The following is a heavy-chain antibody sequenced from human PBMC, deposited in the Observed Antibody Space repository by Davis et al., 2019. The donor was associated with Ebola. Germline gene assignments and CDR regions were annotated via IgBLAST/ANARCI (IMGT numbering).Heavy chain of an antibody. D-gene: IGHD1-1*01. J-gene: IGHJ4*02. V-gene: IGHV4-39*07. CDR3: ARGLYPWELDY. CDR2: INHSGST. CDR1: GGSISSGDYS. Sequence: ETLSLTCTVSGGSISSGDYSWTWIRQPPGKGLEWIGEINHSGSTNYNPSLKSRVTISVDTSKNQFSLKLSSVTAADTAVYYCARGLYPWELDYWGQGTLVTVSS.